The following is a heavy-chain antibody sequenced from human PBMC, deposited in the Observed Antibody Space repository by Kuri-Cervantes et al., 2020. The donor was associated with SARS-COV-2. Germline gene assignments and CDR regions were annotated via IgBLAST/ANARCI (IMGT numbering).Heavy chain of an antibody. CDR3: ARGAANYYYMDV. J-gene: IGHJ6*03. D-gene: IGHD3-16*01. CDR1: RFTFRNYV. Sequence: GESLKISWVASRFTFRNYVIHWVRQDPGKGLEWVAVIWYDGENEYYAGSVKGRFTISRDNSKNTVSLHKNSLRAEDTAMYYCARGAANYYYMDVWGKGTTVTVSS. V-gene: IGHV3-33*08. CDR2: IWYDGENE.